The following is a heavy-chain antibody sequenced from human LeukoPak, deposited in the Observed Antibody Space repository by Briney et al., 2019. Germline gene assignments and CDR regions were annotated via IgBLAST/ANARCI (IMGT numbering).Heavy chain of an antibody. CDR2: IIAMFGTA. Sequence: ASVKVSCKASGGTFSSYAISWVRQAPGEGVEWMGGIIAMFGTANYEQKLQGRVTINTDESTRTAYMEVSRQRDEGTAVYYCARRTYYYAFDIWGQGTMVTVSS. CDR3: ARRTYYYAFDI. J-gene: IGHJ3*02. V-gene: IGHV1-69*05. CDR1: GGTFSSYA. D-gene: IGHD3-10*01.